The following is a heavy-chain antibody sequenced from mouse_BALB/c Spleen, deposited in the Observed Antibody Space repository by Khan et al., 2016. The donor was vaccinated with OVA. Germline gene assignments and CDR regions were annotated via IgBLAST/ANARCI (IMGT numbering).Heavy chain of an antibody. CDR3: AGGNYYRYYFDY. CDR2: IRYSGVT. J-gene: IGHJ2*01. D-gene: IGHD1-1*01. V-gene: IGHV3-2*02. CDR1: GYSITSGYV. Sequence: EVQLQESGPGLVKPSQSLSLTCTVTGYSITSGYVWNWIRQFPGNKLEWMGYIRYSGVTSYTPSLKSRISITRDTSKNQFFLQLNSVTTEDTATYYGAGGNYYRYYFDYWGQGTTLTVSA.